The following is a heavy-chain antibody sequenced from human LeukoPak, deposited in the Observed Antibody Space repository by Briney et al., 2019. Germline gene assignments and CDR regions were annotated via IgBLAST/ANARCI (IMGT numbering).Heavy chain of an antibody. V-gene: IGHV4-59*08. CDR1: GGSITSYY. CDR3: ARGIEEAAVAFDI. J-gene: IGHJ3*02. CDR2: IYSSGTT. D-gene: IGHD6-13*01. Sequence: SETLSLTCTVSGGSITSYYWSWIRQPPGKGLEWIGYIYSSGTTNYNPSLQSRVTISLDTSKNQFSLNLNSVTAADTALYYCARGIEEAAVAFDIWGQGTMVTVSS.